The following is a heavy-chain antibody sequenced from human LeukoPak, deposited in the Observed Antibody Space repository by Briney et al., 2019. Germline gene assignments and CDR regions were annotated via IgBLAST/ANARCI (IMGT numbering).Heavy chain of an antibody. CDR2: ISAYNGNT. CDR3: ASLRDYSIHYYFDY. D-gene: IGHD4-11*01. J-gene: IGHJ4*02. V-gene: IGHV1-18*01. Sequence: ASVKVSCKASGYTFTSYGISWVRQAPGQGLEWMGWISAYNGNTNYAQKLQGRVTMTTDTSTSTAYMELRSLRSDDTAVYYCASLRDYSIHYYFDYWGQGTLVTVSS. CDR1: GYTFTSYG.